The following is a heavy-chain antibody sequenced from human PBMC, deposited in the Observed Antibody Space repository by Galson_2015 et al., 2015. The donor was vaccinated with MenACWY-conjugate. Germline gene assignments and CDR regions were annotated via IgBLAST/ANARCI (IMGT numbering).Heavy chain of an antibody. CDR3: ARDRGYMGLDQIDN. J-gene: IGHJ4*02. CDR2: ISSSSSAI. CDR1: GFTFSTYN. Sequence: SLRLSCAASGFTFSTYNMNWVRRAPGKGLEWVSYISSSSSAIWYADSVKGRFTISRDNAKNSLYLQMDSLRDEDTAVYYCARDRGYMGLDQIDNWGQGTLVTVSS. D-gene: IGHD5-18*01. V-gene: IGHV3-48*02.